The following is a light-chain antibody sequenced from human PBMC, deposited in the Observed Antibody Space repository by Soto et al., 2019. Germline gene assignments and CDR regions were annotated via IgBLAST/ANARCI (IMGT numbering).Light chain of an antibody. Sequence: SYELTQPPSLSVSPGQTANITCSGDKLGDKYASWYQQQPGQSPALVIYQDNKRPSGIPERFSGSNSGNTATLTISGTQPLDEADYYCQAWDTNTAVFGTGTKVTVL. CDR1: KLGDKY. V-gene: IGLV3-1*01. J-gene: IGLJ1*01. CDR3: QAWDTNTAV. CDR2: QDN.